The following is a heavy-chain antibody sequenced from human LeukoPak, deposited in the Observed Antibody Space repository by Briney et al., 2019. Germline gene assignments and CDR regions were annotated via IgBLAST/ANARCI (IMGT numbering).Heavy chain of an antibody. J-gene: IGHJ6*03. D-gene: IGHD3-22*01. CDR2: INPSGST. V-gene: IGHV4-34*01. CDR1: GGSFSGYH. CDR3: ARGRHDITMIVVVMTSVSYYLDV. Sequence: PSETLSLTRAVYGGSFSGYHWTWIRQSPGKGLEWIGDINPSGSTYYNPSLKSRLTISVGTPKNQFSLKLRSVTAADTAVYYCARGRHDITMIVVVMTSVSYYLDVWGKGTTVTVS.